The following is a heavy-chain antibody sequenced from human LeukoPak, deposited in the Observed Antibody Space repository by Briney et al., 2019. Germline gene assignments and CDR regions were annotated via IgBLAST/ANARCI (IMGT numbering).Heavy chain of an antibody. CDR1: GGSINNYY. D-gene: IGHD6-6*01. V-gene: IGHV4-59*01. CDR2: IYYSGST. CDR3: ARVAARYVGMDV. J-gene: IGHJ6*02. Sequence: SETLSPTCTVSGGSINNYYWSWIRQPPGMGLEWIGYIYYSGSTNYNPSLKSRVTISVDTSKKQFSLNLSSVTAADTAVYYCARVAARYVGMDVWGQGTTVTVPS.